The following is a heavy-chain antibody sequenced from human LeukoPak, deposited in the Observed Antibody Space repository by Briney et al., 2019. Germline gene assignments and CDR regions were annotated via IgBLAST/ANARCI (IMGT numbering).Heavy chain of an antibody. CDR1: GFSLSTSTVG. D-gene: IGHD3-10*01. V-gene: IGHV2-5*02. Sequence: SGPTLVNPTQTLTLTCTFSGFSLSTSTVGVVWIRQPPGKALERLSLVYWDDDKRYSAPLKSRLPTTKDTPNNQVVRLMCHIDAVDTAPCYCAHLIYGSGRNYFDYWGQGTLVTVSS. CDR3: AHLIYGSGRNYFDY. CDR2: VYWDDDK. J-gene: IGHJ4*02.